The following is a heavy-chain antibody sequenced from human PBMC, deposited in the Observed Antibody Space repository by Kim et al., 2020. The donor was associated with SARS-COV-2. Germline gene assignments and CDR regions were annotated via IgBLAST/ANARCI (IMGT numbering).Heavy chain of an antibody. J-gene: IGHJ4*02. CDR3: ARGPNYSPFDY. CDR2: I. V-gene: IGHV3-48*03. D-gene: IGHD4-4*01. Sequence: ISDADPVRGRFTNSRDNDKNSLYLQMNSLRAEDTAVYYCARGPNYSPFDYWGQGTLVTVSS.